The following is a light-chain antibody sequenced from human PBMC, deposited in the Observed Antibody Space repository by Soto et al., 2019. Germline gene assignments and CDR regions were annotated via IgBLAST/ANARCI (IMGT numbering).Light chain of an antibody. Sequence: DIQMTQSPSSLSASVGDRVTITCRASQSISSYLNWYQQKPGKAPKILIYAASSLQSGVPSRFSGSGSGTDFTLTISSLQPEDVATYYCQQSYSTPLTFGPGTKVDIK. CDR2: AAS. V-gene: IGKV1-39*01. CDR3: QQSYSTPLT. J-gene: IGKJ3*01. CDR1: QSISSY.